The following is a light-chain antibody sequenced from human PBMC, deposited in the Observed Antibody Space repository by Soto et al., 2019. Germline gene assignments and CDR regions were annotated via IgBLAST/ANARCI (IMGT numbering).Light chain of an antibody. V-gene: IGKV1-5*03. CDR2: KAS. CDR1: QSISNW. Sequence: DIQMTQSPSTLSASIGDSVTITCRASQSISNWLAWYQQKPGKAPKLLIYKASSLESEVPPRFSGSGSGTEFTLTISSLQADDFATYYCQQTYSTPRTFGQGTKLEIK. J-gene: IGKJ2*01. CDR3: QQTYSTPRT.